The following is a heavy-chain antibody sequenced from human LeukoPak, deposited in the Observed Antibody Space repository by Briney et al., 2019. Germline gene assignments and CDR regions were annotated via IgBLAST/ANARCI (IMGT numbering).Heavy chain of an antibody. CDR1: GFTFSSYE. D-gene: IGHD3-10*01. CDR2: LCSRCSYI. Sequence: PGGSLRLSCVVSGFTFSSYEMDWVRQAPGMGLEWVSYLCSRCSYIYYAESVKGRFTISRDNAKNPLYLQMNSLRAEDTAVYYCARDLYYFGSGSYVPGLPDYWGQGTLVTVSS. CDR3: ARDLYYFGSGSYVPGLPDY. J-gene: IGHJ4*02. V-gene: IGHV3-48*03.